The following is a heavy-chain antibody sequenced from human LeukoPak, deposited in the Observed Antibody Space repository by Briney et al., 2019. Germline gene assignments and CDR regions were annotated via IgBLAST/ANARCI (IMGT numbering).Heavy chain of an antibody. CDR1: GYTFTSYG. D-gene: IGHD2-21*02. J-gene: IGHJ6*02. Sequence: GASVKVSCKASGYTFTSYGISWVRQAPGQGLEWMGWISAYNGNTNYAQKLQGRVTMTTDTSTSTAYMELSSLRSENTAVYYCARMGDVVVTAINGMDVWGQGTTVTVSS. CDR3: ARMGDVVVTAINGMDV. CDR2: ISAYNGNT. V-gene: IGHV1-18*01.